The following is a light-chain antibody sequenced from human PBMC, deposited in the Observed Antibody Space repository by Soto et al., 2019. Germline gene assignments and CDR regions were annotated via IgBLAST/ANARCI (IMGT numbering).Light chain of an antibody. CDR1: SSDVGAYNY. Sequence: QSVLTQPASVSGSPGQSITISCTGTSSDVGAYNYDSWYQQYPGEAPKVIIYDVSHRPAGVSNRFSGSKSGNTASLTISGLQTQDEADSYCSSYTSATTYVFGTGTKVT. V-gene: IGLV2-14*01. CDR3: SSYTSATTYV. CDR2: DVS. J-gene: IGLJ1*01.